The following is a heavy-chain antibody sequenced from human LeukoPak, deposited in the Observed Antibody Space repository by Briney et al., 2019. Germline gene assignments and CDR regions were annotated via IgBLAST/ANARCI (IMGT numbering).Heavy chain of an antibody. CDR1: GFTFSSYW. CDR2: IKQGGSEK. D-gene: IGHD3-9*01. V-gene: IGHV3-7*05. Sequence: PGGSLRLPCAASGFTFSSYWMSWVRQAPGKELEWVANIKQGGSEKYYVDSVKGRFTISGDNAKNSLYLQMNSLRAEDTAVYYCARERLRYFDWLSGGAFDIWGQGTMVTVSS. CDR3: ARERLRYFDWLSGGAFDI. J-gene: IGHJ3*02.